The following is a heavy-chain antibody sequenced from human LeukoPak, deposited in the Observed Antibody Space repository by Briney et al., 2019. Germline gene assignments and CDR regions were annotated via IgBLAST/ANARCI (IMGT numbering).Heavy chain of an antibody. D-gene: IGHD3-10*01. J-gene: IGHJ6*03. CDR2: IYYSGGT. V-gene: IGHV4-59*01. CDR1: GGSISSYY. CDR3: ARAGVRGVNPYYYMDV. Sequence: SETLSLTCTVSGGSISSYYWSWIRQPPGKGLEWIGYIYYSGGTNYNPSLKSRVTISVDTSKNQFSLKLSSVTAADTAVYYCARAGVRGVNPYYYMDVWGKGTTVTISS.